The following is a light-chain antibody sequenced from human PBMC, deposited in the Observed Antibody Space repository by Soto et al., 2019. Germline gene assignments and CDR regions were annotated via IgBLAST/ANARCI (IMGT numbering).Light chain of an antibody. CDR3: LHYYTYPLT. J-gene: IGKJ1*01. CDR2: DAS. CDR1: QRIGSW. Sequence: DIQITQSPSTLSASVGDRVPITCRASQRIGSWLAWYQQKPGKVPKLLIYDASTLISGVPSRFSGTGSGTEFTLSIASLQPDDFATYYCLHYYTYPLTFGQGTKVDIK. V-gene: IGKV1-5*01.